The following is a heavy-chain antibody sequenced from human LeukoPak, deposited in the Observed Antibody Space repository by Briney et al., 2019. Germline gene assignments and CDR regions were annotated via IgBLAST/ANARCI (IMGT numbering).Heavy chain of an antibody. CDR2: ISAYNGDT. J-gene: IGHJ4*02. Sequence: ASVKVSCKASSYTFTSYGISWVRQAPGQGLEWMGWISAYNGDTNYVQKFLGRVTMTTDTSTSIAYVELRSLRSDDTAVYYCARDGYYDSSGPYYFDYWGQGTLVTVSS. V-gene: IGHV1-18*01. D-gene: IGHD3-22*01. CDR3: ARDGYYDSSGPYYFDY. CDR1: SYTFTSYG.